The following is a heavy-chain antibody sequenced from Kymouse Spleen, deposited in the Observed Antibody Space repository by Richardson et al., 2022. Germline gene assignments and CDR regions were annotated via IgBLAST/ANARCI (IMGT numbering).Heavy chain of an antibody. Sequence: EVQLVESGGGLVKPGGSLRLSCAASGFTFSNAWMSWVRQAPGKGLEWVGRIKSKTDGGTTDYAAPVKGRFTISRDDSKNTLYLQMNSLKTEDTAVYYCTPHYYGSGSYDFDYWGQGTLVTVSS. CDR3: TPHYYGSGSYDFDY. D-gene: IGHD3-10*01. CDR2: IKSKTDGGTT. CDR1: GFTFSNAW. V-gene: IGHV3-15*01. J-gene: IGHJ4*02.